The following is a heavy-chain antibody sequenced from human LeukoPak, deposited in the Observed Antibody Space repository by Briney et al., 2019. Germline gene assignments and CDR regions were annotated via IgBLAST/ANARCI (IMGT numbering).Heavy chain of an antibody. V-gene: IGHV4-59*08. J-gene: IGHJ6*02. CDR3: ARGGVWFGELLSHMDV. D-gene: IGHD3-10*01. Sequence: SETLSLTCTVSGGSISSYYWSWIRQPPGKGLEWIGYIYYSGSTNYNPSLKSRVTISVDTSKSQFSLKLSSVTAADTAVYYCARGGVWFGELLSHMDVWGQGTTVTVSS. CDR2: IYYSGST. CDR1: GGSISSYY.